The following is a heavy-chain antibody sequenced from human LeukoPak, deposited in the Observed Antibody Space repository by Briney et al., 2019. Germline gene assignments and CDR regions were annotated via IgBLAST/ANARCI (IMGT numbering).Heavy chain of an antibody. Sequence: GASLRLSCAASGFTFTRYAMTWVRQAPGRGLEWVSTITSDGDGAYYPDSVKGRFTTSRDNAKNTLYLQMNSLRADDTAVYYCAKESSSRGWYGPDYWGQGTLVTVSS. V-gene: IGHV3-23*01. J-gene: IGHJ4*02. CDR1: GFTFTRYA. D-gene: IGHD6-19*01. CDR3: AKESSSRGWYGPDY. CDR2: ITSDGDGA.